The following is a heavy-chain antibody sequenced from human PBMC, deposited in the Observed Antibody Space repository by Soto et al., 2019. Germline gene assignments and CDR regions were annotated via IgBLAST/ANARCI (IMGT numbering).Heavy chain of an antibody. CDR2: IYYSGST. J-gene: IGHJ6*03. D-gene: IGHD3-3*01. Sequence: PSETLSLTCTVPGGSISSYYWSWIRQPPGKGLEWIGYIYYSGSTNYNPSLKSRVTISVDTSKNQFSLKLSSVTAADTAVYYCASGAFWSGYYPRNYYYYMDVWGKGTTVTVSS. CDR3: ASGAFWSGYYPRNYYYYMDV. V-gene: IGHV4-59*08. CDR1: GGSISSYY.